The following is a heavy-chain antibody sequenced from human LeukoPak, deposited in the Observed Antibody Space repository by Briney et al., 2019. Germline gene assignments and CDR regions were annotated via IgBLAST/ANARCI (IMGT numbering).Heavy chain of an antibody. CDR1: GGSISTYY. J-gene: IGHJ4*02. V-gene: IGHV4-4*07. CDR2: IYTTGGT. D-gene: IGHD3-10*01. Sequence: SETLSLSCSVSGGSISTYYWSWIRQPAGKGLEWIGRIYTTGGTNYNPSLKSRVTMSVDTSKNQFSLKLSSVTAADTAVYYCASLHYYGSGDGIDYWGQGTLVTVSS. CDR3: ASLHYYGSGDGIDY.